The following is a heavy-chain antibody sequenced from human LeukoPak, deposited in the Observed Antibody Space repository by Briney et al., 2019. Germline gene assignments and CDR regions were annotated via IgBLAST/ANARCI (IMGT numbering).Heavy chain of an antibody. CDR3: ARGRGVVYRDHFDI. J-gene: IGHJ3*02. Sequence: PSETLSLTCGVSGGSITTTNYWSWVRQSPGRGLEWIGEISLSGYTGFNPSLRGRVTMSLDESKNHLSLTLTSVTAADTAVYYCARGRGVVYRDHFDIWGQGTVVTVSS. CDR1: GGSITTTNY. D-gene: IGHD3-22*01. V-gene: IGHV4-4*02. CDR2: ISLSGYT.